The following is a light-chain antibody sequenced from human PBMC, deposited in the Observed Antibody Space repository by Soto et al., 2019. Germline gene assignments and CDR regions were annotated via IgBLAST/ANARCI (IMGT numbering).Light chain of an antibody. Sequence: QSALTQPASVSGSPGQSITISCTGTSSDVGGYNFVSWYQQHPGKAPKLVIFEVSNRPSGVSHRFSGSKSGNTASLTISGLQAEDEADYYCCSYAGSSTTLVFGGGTKLTVL. J-gene: IGLJ2*01. V-gene: IGLV2-23*02. CDR2: EVS. CDR1: SSDVGGYNF. CDR3: CSYAGSSTTLV.